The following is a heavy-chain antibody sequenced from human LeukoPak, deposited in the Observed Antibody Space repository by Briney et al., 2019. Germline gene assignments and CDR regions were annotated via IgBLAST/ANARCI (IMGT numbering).Heavy chain of an antibody. CDR1: GGSISSSSYY. V-gene: IGHV4-39*07. CDR3: ARWARGVDAFDI. CDR2: IYYSGST. Sequence: PSETLSLTCTVSGGSISSSSYYWGWIRQPPGKGLEWIGSIYYSGSTYYNPSLKSRVTISVDTSKNQFSLKLSSVTAADTAVYYCARWARGVDAFDIWGQGTMVTVSS. D-gene: IGHD2-8*01. J-gene: IGHJ3*02.